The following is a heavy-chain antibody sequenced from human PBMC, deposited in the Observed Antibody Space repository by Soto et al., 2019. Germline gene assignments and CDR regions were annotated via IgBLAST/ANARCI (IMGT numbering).Heavy chain of an antibody. CDR3: ASVGELPVWFDP. CDR1: GGSISSGGYY. D-gene: IGHD3-10*01. J-gene: IGHJ5*02. Sequence: PSETLSLTCTVSGGSISSGGYYWSWIRQHPGKGLEWIGYIYYSGSTYYNPSLKSRVTISVDTSKNQFSLKLSSVTAADTAVYYCASVGELPVWFDPWGRGTLVTVPQ. V-gene: IGHV4-31*03. CDR2: IYYSGST.